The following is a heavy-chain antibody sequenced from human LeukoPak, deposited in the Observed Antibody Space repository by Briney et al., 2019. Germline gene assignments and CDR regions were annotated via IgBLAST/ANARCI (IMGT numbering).Heavy chain of an antibody. D-gene: IGHD3-22*01. CDR2: IIPIFGTA. CDR1: GGTFSSYA. Sequence: SVKVSCKASGGTFSSYAISWVRQAPRQGLEWMGGIIPIFGTANYAQKFQGRVTITTDESTSTAYMELSSLRSEDTAVYYCARDGPEYYYDSSGYYPPVRALLNNWFDPWGQGTLVTVSS. J-gene: IGHJ5*02. CDR3: ARDGPEYYYDSSGYYPPVRALLNNWFDP. V-gene: IGHV1-69*05.